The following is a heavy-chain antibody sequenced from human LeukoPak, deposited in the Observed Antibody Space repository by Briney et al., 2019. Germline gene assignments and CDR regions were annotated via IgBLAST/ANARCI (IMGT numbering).Heavy chain of an antibody. Sequence: PGRSLRLSCAASGFTFSSYGMHWVRQAPGKGLEWVAVIWYDGSNRYYADSVKGRFTISRDNSKNTLYLQMNSLRAEDTAVYYCARDKSGSYVYWGQGTLVTVSS. J-gene: IGHJ4*02. CDR1: GFTFSSYG. V-gene: IGHV3-33*01. D-gene: IGHD1-26*01. CDR3: ARDKSGSYVY. CDR2: IWYDGSNR.